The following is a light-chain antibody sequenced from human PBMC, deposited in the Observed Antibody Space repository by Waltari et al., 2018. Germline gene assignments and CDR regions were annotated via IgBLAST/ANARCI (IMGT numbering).Light chain of an antibody. CDR1: SLRSYY. Sequence: SSELTQDPAVSVAVGQTVRLTCQGDSLRSYYANRYQKRPGQAPILVIYDKNNRPSGVPDRFSGSSSHNTGSLTITGAQAEDEASYYCHSRDASGVAGSFGGGTKLTVL. J-gene: IGLJ2*01. CDR2: DKN. V-gene: IGLV3-19*01. CDR3: HSRDASGVAGS.